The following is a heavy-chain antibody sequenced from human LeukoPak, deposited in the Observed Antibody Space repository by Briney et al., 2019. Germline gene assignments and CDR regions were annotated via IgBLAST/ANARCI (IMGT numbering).Heavy chain of an antibody. J-gene: IGHJ4*02. Sequence: KPSETLSLTCAVYGGSFSGYYWSWIRQPPGKGLEWIGEINHSGSTNYNPSLKSRVTISVDTSKNQFSLKLSSVTAADTAVYYCARGYSWIQLWSLYYFDYWGQGTLVTVSS. D-gene: IGHD5-18*01. CDR2: INHSGST. CDR1: GGSFSGYY. V-gene: IGHV4-34*01. CDR3: ARGYSWIQLWSLYYFDY.